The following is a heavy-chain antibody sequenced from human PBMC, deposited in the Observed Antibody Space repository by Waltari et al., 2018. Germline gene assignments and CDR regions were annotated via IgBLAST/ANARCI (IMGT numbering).Heavy chain of an antibody. J-gene: IGHJ1*01. V-gene: IGHV3-7*01. CDR2: IKEDGSEK. D-gene: IGHD1-26*01. Sequence: EVQLMESGGGLVQPGGSLRLSCAASGFTFSSTWMTWVRLAPGKGLEWVANIKEDGSEKYYVDSVKGRFTISRDNAKNSLYLQMNSLRVEDAAVYYCARLIGGTLTEYYQWGQGTLVTVPS. CDR3: ARLIGGTLTEYYQ. CDR1: GFTFSSTW.